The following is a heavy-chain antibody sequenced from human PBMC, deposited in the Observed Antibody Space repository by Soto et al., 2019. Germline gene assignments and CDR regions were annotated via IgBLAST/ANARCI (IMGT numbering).Heavy chain of an antibody. V-gene: IGHV4-59*01. J-gene: IGHJ5*02. Sequence: HSETLSLTCTVSGGSISSYYWSWIRQPPGKGLEWIGYIYYSGSTNYNPSLKSRVTISVDTSKNQFSLKLSSVTAADTAVYYCARVSGVGYSSSSPNWFDPWGQGTLVTVSS. CDR3: ARVSGVGYSSSSPNWFDP. D-gene: IGHD6-6*01. CDR1: GGSISSYY. CDR2: IYYSGST.